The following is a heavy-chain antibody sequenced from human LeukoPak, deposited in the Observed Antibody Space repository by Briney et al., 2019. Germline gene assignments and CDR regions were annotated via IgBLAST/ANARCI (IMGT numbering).Heavy chain of an antibody. Sequence: DPSETLSLTCTGSRDSISSSSYYWGWIRQPPGKGLEWIGTIYYSGSTYYNPSLKTRVTISVDTSKNQFSLKLSSVTAADTAVYYCAGQVNIVGTFDCWGQGTLVTVSS. CDR3: AGQVNIVGTFDC. CDR1: RDSISSSSYY. V-gene: IGHV4-39*01. CDR2: IYYSGST. D-gene: IGHD5-12*01. J-gene: IGHJ4*02.